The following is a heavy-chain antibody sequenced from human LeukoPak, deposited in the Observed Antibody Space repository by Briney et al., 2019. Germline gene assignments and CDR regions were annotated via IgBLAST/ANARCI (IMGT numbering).Heavy chain of an antibody. J-gene: IGHJ4*02. D-gene: IGHD6-6*01. CDR3: ALGGSSSSFDY. Sequence: GGSLRLSCAASGFTFRSYGMHWVRPAPGKGVGWVADIWYVGSNKYYADSVKGRFTISTDNSKNTLYLQMNSLRAEDTAVYYCALGGSSSSFDYWGQGTLVTVSS. CDR1: GFTFRSYG. CDR2: IWYVGSNK. V-gene: IGHV3-33*01.